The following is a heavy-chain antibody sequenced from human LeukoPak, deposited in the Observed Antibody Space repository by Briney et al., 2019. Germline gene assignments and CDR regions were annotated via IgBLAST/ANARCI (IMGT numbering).Heavy chain of an antibody. CDR2: TWYDESQK. J-gene: IGHJ4*02. V-gene: IGHV3-33*06. CDR3: AKWEGTRQFYFGY. Sequence: GGSLRLSCAVSGFSFRDFGLHWVSQAPGKGLEWVAVTWYDESQKYYADSVKGRFTISKDNSKNTLYLEMSSLRVEDTAVYYCAKWEGTRQFYFGYWGQGALVTVAS. D-gene: IGHD1-26*01. CDR1: GFSFRDFG.